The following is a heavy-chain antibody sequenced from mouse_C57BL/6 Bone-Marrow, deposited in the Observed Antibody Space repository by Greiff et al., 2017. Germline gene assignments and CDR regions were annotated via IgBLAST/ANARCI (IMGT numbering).Heavy chain of an antibody. Sequence: VQLQQPGAELVKPGASVKLSCKASGYTFTSYWITWVKQRPGQGLEWIGDIYPGSGSTNYNEKFKSKATLTVDTSSSTAYMQLSSLSSEDSAVYCGARRGIYYAVGYGDQGTSATVTS. V-gene: IGHV1-55*01. CDR1: GYTFTSYW. CDR2: IYPGSGST. J-gene: IGHJ4*01. CDR3: ARRGIYYAVGY.